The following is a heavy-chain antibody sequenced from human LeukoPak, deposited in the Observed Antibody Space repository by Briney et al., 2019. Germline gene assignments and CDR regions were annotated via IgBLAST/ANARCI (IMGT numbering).Heavy chain of an antibody. J-gene: IGHJ4*02. V-gene: IGHV3-48*04. CDR1: GFTFSSYA. D-gene: IGHD5-12*01. Sequence: PGGSLRLSCAASGFTFSSYAMSWVRQAPGKGLEWVSYISGSGGSIYYADSVKGRFTISRDNAKNSLYLQINSLRAEDTAVYYCARGQRGDSGYDWCLDYWGQGTLVTVSS. CDR3: ARGQRGDSGYDWCLDY. CDR2: ISGSGGSI.